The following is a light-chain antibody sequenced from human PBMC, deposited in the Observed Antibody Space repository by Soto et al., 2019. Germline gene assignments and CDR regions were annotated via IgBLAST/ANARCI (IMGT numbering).Light chain of an antibody. CDR3: QQRSNWPT. CDR2: DAS. Sequence: IVLTQSPGTLSFSPGERATLSCRASQTVRNNYLAWYQQKPGQAPRLLIYDASNRATGIPARFSGSGSGTDFTLTISSIEPEDFAVYYCQQRSNWPTFGQGTRLEIK. CDR1: QTVRNNY. J-gene: IGKJ5*01. V-gene: IGKV3-11*01.